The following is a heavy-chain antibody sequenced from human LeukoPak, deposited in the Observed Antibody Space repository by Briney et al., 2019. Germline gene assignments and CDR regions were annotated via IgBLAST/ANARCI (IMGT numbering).Heavy chain of an antibody. Sequence: GGSLRLSCAASGFTLSSYSMNWDRQAPGKGLEWVSYISSSGSTIYYADSVKGRFTISRDNAKNSLYLQMNSLRAEDTAVYYCARGGDLGHDYWGQGTLVTVSS. D-gene: IGHD3-3*01. J-gene: IGHJ4*02. CDR1: GFTLSSYS. CDR2: ISSSGSTI. CDR3: ARGGDLGHDY. V-gene: IGHV3-48*04.